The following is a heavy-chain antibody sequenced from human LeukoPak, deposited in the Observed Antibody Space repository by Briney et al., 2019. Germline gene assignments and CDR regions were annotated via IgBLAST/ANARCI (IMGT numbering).Heavy chain of an antibody. CDR2: IIPISGTT. CDR3: ASSYDYVWGSYRTDDAFDI. V-gene: IGHV1-69*06. J-gene: IGHJ3*02. Sequence: GASVKVSCKASGYTFTGYYMHWVRQAPGQGLEWMGEIIPISGTTKYAQKFQGRVTITADKSTSTGYMEVSSLRSEDTAVYYCASSYDYVWGSYRTDDAFDIWGQGTMVTVSS. D-gene: IGHD3-16*02. CDR1: GYTFTGYY.